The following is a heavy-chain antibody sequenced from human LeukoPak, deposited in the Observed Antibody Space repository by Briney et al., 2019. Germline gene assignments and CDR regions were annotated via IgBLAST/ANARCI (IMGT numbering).Heavy chain of an antibody. J-gene: IGHJ4*02. CDR3: ARSEFSTSSGTFDY. CDR2: IYPGDSDT. D-gene: IGHD6-6*01. CDR1: GSPFTSYW. Sequence: GASLQISCQASGSPFTSYWIGWGRPLPGKGLGWMGIIYPGDSDTRYSPSFQGQVTISADKSITTAYLQWSSLMASDTAMYYCARSEFSTSSGTFDYWGQGSLVAVSS. V-gene: IGHV5-51*01.